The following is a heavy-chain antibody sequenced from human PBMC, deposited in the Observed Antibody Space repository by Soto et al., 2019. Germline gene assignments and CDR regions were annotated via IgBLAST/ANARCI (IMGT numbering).Heavy chain of an antibody. J-gene: IGHJ5*02. D-gene: IGHD6-13*01. V-gene: IGHV4-31*03. Sequence: KAAATXSLTCTVSGFSISSGCYCWSWMRQHPGKGLEWIGYIYYSGSTYYNPSLKSRVTISVDTSKNQFSLKLSSVTAADTAVYYCARDREYSSSWERWLDTWGQGTLVTVSS. CDR3: ARDREYSSSWERWLDT. CDR1: GFSISSGCYC. CDR2: IYYSGST.